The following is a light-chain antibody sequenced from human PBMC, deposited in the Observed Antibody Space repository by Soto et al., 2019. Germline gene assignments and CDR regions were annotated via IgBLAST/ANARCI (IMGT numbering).Light chain of an antibody. CDR2: EVS. CDR3: MQSKQLPPT. J-gene: IGKJ5*01. Sequence: DIVMTQSTLSLPVTTGEPASISCRSSHSLLHITGETFLFWYLQKPGQSPQLLIYEVSTRVSGVPDRFSGSGSGTDFTLEISRVETDDVGIYYCMQSKQLPPTFCQGARLEIK. V-gene: IGKV2D-29*02. CDR1: HSLLHITGETF.